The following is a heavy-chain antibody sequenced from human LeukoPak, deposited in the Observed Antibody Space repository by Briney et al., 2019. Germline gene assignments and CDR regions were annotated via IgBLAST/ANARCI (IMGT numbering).Heavy chain of an antibody. CDR2: INRSGST. J-gene: IGHJ4*02. D-gene: IGHD3-22*01. CDR1: GGSFRDYY. V-gene: IGHV4-34*01. Sequence: SETLSLTCAVQGGSFRDYYWSWIRQSPGKGLEWLGEINRSGSTNYNPSLKSRVTISVDTSKNQFSLKLSSVTAADTAVYYCASGSLGDSSGYYYFDYWGQGTLVTVSS. CDR3: ASGSLGDSSGYYYFDY.